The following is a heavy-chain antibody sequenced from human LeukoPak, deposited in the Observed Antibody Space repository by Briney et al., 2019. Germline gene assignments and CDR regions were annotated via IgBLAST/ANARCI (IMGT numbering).Heavy chain of an antibody. V-gene: IGHV3-11*04. D-gene: IGHD5-12*01. CDR1: GFTFSDYY. J-gene: IGHJ5*02. CDR3: ARGPRPSVPTMGINWFDP. CDR2: ISSSGSTI. Sequence: GGSLRLSCAASGFTFSDYYMSWIRQAAGKGLEWVSYISSSGSTIYYADSVKGGFTISRDNAKNSLYLQMNSLRAGDTAVYYCARGPRPSVPTMGINWFDPWGQGPLVTVSS.